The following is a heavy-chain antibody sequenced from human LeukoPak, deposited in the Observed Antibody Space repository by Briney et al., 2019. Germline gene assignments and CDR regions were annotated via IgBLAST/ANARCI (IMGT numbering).Heavy chain of an antibody. CDR1: GYTFTSYA. CDR2: INTNTGNP. J-gene: IGHJ6*03. Sequence: GASVKVSCKASGYTFTSYAMNWVRQAPGQGLEWMGWINTNTGNPTYAQGFTGRFVFSLDTYVSTAYLQISSLKAEDTAVYYCASSRLGELSFSYYYYYYMDVWGKGTTVTVSS. D-gene: IGHD3-16*02. V-gene: IGHV7-4-1*02. CDR3: ASSRLGELSFSYYYYYYMDV.